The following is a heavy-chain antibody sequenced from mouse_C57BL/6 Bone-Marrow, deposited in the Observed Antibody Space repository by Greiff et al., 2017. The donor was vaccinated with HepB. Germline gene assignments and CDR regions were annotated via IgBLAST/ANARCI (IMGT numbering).Heavy chain of an antibody. Sequence: QLPGAELVRPGSSVKLSCKASGYTFTSYWMHWVKQRPIQGLEWIGNIDPSDSETHYNQKFKDKATLTVDKSSSTAYMQLSSLTSEDSAVYYCARLTYYGTYYAMDYWGQGTSVTVSS. CDR2: IDPSDSET. V-gene: IGHV1-52*01. D-gene: IGHD2-10*01. J-gene: IGHJ4*01. CDR3: ARLTYYGTYYAMDY. CDR1: GYTFTSYW.